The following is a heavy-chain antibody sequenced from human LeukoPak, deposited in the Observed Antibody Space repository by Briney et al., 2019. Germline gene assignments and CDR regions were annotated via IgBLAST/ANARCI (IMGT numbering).Heavy chain of an antibody. CDR2: ISSSSSTI. CDR3: ARLTTVTTLLDY. CDR1: GFTFNSHS. Sequence: GGSLRLSCVVSGFTFNSHSMNWVRQAPGKGLEWVSYISSSSSTIYYTDSVKGRFTISRDNAKNSLYLQMNSLRDEDTAVYHCARLTTVTTLLDYWGQGTLVTVSS. V-gene: IGHV3-48*02. J-gene: IGHJ4*02. D-gene: IGHD4-17*01.